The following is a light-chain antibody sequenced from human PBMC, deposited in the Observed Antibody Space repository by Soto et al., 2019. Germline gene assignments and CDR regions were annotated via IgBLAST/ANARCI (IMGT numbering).Light chain of an antibody. CDR1: QAGLRRSNNKNH. V-gene: IGKV4-1*01. Sequence: DSVIAQSPDALAVFLRERATINCKASQAGLRRSNNKNHSACHQQQPGPPPQLLISWASTRESGLPDRFSGSGSGTDFILTISSLQAEDVAVYYCQHFYTVPVTFGQGTRLEIK. CDR2: WAS. J-gene: IGKJ5*01. CDR3: QHFYTVPVT.